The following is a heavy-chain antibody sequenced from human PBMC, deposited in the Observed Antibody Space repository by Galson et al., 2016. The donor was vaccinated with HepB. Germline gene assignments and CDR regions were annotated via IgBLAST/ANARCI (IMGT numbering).Heavy chain of an antibody. V-gene: IGHV3-30-3*01. J-gene: IGHJ6*01. CDR1: RFIFSNYA. CDR3: SRGGSFHQGPIGLPPGALLQEHL. CDR2: ISYDGTTK. D-gene: IGHD1-14*01. Sequence: SLRLSCAASRFIFSNYAMHWVRQAPGKGLEWVAIISYDGTTKYYADSVKGRFTISRDNSKNTLYLQMNSLRVDDTALYYCSRGGSFHQGPIGLPPGALLQEHLWG.